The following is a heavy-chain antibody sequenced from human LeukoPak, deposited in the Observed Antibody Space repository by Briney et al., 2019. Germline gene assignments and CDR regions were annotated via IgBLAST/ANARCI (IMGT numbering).Heavy chain of an antibody. CDR1: GFTFRSHA. D-gene: IGHD5-24*01. Sequence: GSLRLSCVGSGFTFRSHAMSWVRQAPGKGLEWVSTISDSGGNTYYADSVKGRFTISRDNSQNTLHLQMNSLRAEDTAVYYCAKAVRIIDMAFDYWGQGILVTVSS. CDR2: ISDSGGNT. J-gene: IGHJ4*02. CDR3: AKAVRIIDMAFDY. V-gene: IGHV3-23*01.